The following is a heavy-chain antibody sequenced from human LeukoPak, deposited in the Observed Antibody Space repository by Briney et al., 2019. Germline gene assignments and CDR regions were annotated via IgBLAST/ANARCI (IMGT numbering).Heavy chain of an antibody. J-gene: IGHJ6*03. CDR2: IIPIFGTA. V-gene: IGHV1-69*13. CDR3: ARSLVTTPYYYYYMDV. CDR1: GGTFSSYA. Sequence: SVKVSCKASGGTFSSYAISWVRQAPGQGLEWMGGIIPIFGTANYAQKFQGRVTITADESTSTAYMELSSLRSEDTAVYYCARSLVTTPYYYYYMDVWGKGTTVTVSS. D-gene: IGHD4-11*01.